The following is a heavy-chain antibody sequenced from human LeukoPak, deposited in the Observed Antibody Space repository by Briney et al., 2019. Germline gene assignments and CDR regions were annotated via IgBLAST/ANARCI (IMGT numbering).Heavy chain of an antibody. J-gene: IGHJ4*02. CDR3: ARTPIAAAGKGIWYFDY. V-gene: IGHV3-7*03. Sequence: GASLRLSCAASGFTFSSYTMSWVRQAPGKGLEWVANIKQDGSEKYYVDSVKGRFTISRDNAKNSLYLQMNSLRAEDTAVYYCARTPIAAAGKGIWYFDYWGQGTLVTVSS. CDR2: IKQDGSEK. D-gene: IGHD6-13*01. CDR1: GFTFSSYT.